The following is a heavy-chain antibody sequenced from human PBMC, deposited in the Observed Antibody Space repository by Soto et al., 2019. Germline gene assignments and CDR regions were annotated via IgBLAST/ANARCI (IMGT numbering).Heavy chain of an antibody. Sequence: ESGGGVVQPGRSLRLSCAASGFTFSSCTMHWVRQAPGKGLEWVAVISYDGRNKYYADSVKGRFTISRDNSKNTLYLQMNSLRAEDTAVFYCARDTSIAVRPDYYFDYWGQGTLVTVSS. D-gene: IGHD6-6*01. J-gene: IGHJ4*01. CDR2: ISYDGRNK. V-gene: IGHV3-30*04. CDR3: ARDTSIAVRPDYYFDY. CDR1: GFTFSSCT.